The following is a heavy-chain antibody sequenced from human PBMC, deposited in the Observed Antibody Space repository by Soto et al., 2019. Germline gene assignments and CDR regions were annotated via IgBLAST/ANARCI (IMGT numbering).Heavy chain of an antibody. V-gene: IGHV1-18*01. CDR2: ISAYNGNT. D-gene: IGHD3-16*01. CDR3: SGGGTPIDY. J-gene: IGHJ4*02. Sequence: QVQLVQSGAEVKKPGASVKVSCKTSGYTFTNFGLSWVRQAPGQGLEWMGWISAYNGNTNYAQNFQGRDTMTTDTATSTAYIGPRGLRSDDTAVDYWSGGGTPIDYWGQGTLVTVSS. CDR1: GYTFTNFG.